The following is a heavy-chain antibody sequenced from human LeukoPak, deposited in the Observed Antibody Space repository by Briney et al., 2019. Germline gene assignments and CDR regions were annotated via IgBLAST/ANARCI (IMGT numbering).Heavy chain of an antibody. CDR1: GGSISSYY. J-gene: IGHJ6*03. CDR3: ARARIVVVVAATRNYYYYYMDV. V-gene: IGHV4-59*01. CDR2: IYYSGST. Sequence: SETLSLTCTVSGGSISSYYWSWIRQPPGKGLGWIGYIYYSGSTNYNPSLKSRVTISVDTSKNQFSLKLSSVTAADTAVYYCARARIVVVVAATRNYYYYYMDVWGKGTTVTVSS. D-gene: IGHD2-15*01.